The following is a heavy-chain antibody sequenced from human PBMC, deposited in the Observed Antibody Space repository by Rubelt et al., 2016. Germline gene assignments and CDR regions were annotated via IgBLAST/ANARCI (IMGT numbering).Heavy chain of an antibody. Sequence: GKGLEWVAVIWYDGSNKYYADSVKGRLTISRDNSKNTLYLQMNSLRAEDTAVYYCASSIAARPYYFDYWGQGTLVTVSS. D-gene: IGHD6-6*01. J-gene: IGHJ4*02. CDR2: IWYDGSNK. V-gene: IGHV3-33*01. CDR3: ASSIAARPYYFDY.